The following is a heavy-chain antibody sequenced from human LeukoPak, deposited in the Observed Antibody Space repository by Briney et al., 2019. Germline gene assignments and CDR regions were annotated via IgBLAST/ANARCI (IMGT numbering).Heavy chain of an antibody. D-gene: IGHD3-10*01. V-gene: IGHV1-18*04. J-gene: IGHJ6*04. CDR2: ISAYNGNT. CDR1: GYTFTSYG. Sequence: ASVKVSCKASGYTFTSYGISWVRQAPGQGLEWMGWISAYNGNTNYAQKLQGRVTMTTDTSTSTAYMELRSLRSDDTAVYYCARDSYGLGSYRYGMDVWGKGTTVTVSS. CDR3: ARDSYGLGSYRYGMDV.